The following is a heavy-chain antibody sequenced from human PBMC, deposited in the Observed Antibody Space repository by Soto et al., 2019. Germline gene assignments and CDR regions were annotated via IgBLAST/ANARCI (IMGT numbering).Heavy chain of an antibody. CDR1: GGTFSSYA. CDR2: IIPIFGTA. Sequence: SVKVSCKASGGTFSSYAISWVRQAPGQGLEWMGGIIPIFGTANYAQKFQGRVTITADESTSTAYMELSSLRSEDTAVYYCARGYQLLRQFDYWGQGTLVTVSS. CDR3: ARGYQLLRQFDY. D-gene: IGHD2-2*01. J-gene: IGHJ4*02. V-gene: IGHV1-69*13.